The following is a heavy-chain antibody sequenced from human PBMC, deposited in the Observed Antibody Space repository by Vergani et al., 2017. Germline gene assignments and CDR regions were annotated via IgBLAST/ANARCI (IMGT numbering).Heavy chain of an antibody. CDR1: GFTFDDYA. Sequence: EVQLVESGGGLVQPGRSLRLSCAASGFTFDDYAMHWVRQAPGKGLEWVSGISWNSGSIGYADSVKGRFTISRDNAKNSLYLQMNSLRAEDTAVYYCARRFSRAFDIWGQGTMVTVSS. V-gene: IGHV3-9*01. J-gene: IGHJ3*02. D-gene: IGHD4-17*01. CDR3: ARRFSRAFDI. CDR2: ISWNSGSI.